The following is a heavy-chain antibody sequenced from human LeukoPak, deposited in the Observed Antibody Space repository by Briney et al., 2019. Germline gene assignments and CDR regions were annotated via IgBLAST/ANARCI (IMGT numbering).Heavy chain of an antibody. V-gene: IGHV4-30-2*01. CDR2: IYHSGST. J-gene: IGHJ4*02. CDR1: GGSISSGGYS. Sequence: KSSQTLSLTCTVSGGSISSGGYSWSWILQPPGKGLEWIGYIYHSGSTYYNPSLKSRVTISVDRSKNQFSLKLSSVTAADTAVYYCARVEMATIFFDYWGQGTLVTVSS. D-gene: IGHD5-24*01. CDR3: ARVEMATIFFDY.